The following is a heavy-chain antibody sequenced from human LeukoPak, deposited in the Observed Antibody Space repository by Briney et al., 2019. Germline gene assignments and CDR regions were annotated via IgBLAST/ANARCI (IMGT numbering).Heavy chain of an antibody. J-gene: IGHJ4*02. D-gene: IGHD3-10*01. CDR1: GYSISSGYY. V-gene: IGHV4-38-2*02. Sequence: NTSETLSLTCTVSGYSISSGYYWGWIRQPPGKGLEWIGSIYHSGSTYYNPSLKSRVTISVDTSNNQFSLKLTSVTAADTAVYYCARASFTSGSYYFDLWGPGTAITVSS. CDR3: ARASFTSGSYYFDL. CDR2: IYHSGST.